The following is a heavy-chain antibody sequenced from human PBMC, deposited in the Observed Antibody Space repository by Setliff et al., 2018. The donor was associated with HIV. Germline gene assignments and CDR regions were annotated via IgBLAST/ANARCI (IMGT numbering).Heavy chain of an antibody. Sequence: KTSETLSLTCAVSAYSISSGYSGGWIRQPPGKCLEWVGSIYHSGSTYYNPSLKGRVTMSVDKSKNQFSLRLNSVTAADTAIYYCTRRGADSYYPRPLDVWGKGTTVTVSS. J-gene: IGHJ6*04. CDR3: TRRGADSYYPRPLDV. D-gene: IGHD3-10*01. V-gene: IGHV4-38-2*01. CDR1: AYSISSGYS. CDR2: IYHSGST.